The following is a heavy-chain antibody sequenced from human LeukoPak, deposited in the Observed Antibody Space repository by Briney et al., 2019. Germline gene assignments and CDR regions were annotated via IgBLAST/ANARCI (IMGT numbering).Heavy chain of an antibody. Sequence: GRSLRLSCAASGFTFSTYGMSWVRQAPGKGPEWVSYISSSSAFIYYADSVKGRFTTSRANAKNSLYLQMNSLRAEDTAMNYCARASGIYYYYMDVWGKGTTVTVSS. D-gene: IGHD3-3*01. CDR2: ISSSSAFI. V-gene: IGHV3-21*01. CDR3: ARASGIYYYYMDV. J-gene: IGHJ6*03. CDR1: GFTFSTYG.